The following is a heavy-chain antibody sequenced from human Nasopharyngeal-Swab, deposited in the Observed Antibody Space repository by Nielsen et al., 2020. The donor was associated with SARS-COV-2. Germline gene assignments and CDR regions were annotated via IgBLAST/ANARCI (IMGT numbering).Heavy chain of an antibody. D-gene: IGHD3-22*01. CDR3: ARTLRSDYYDSSGYYLREIFDY. V-gene: IGHV4-34*01. CDR2: INHSGST. Sequence: SETLSLTCAVYGGSFSGYYWSWIRQPPRKGLEWIGEINHSGSTNYNPSLKSRVTISVDTSKNQFSLKLSSVTAADTAVYYCARTLRSDYYDSSGYYLREIFDYWGQGTLVTVSS. CDR1: GGSFSGYY. J-gene: IGHJ4*02.